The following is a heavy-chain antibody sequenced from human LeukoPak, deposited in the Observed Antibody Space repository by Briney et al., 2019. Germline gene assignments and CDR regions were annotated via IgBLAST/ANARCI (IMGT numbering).Heavy chain of an antibody. V-gene: IGHV3-21*01. CDR1: GFTFTTYS. J-gene: IGHJ4*02. CDR3: ARGHTAVTRHFDF. D-gene: IGHD4-17*01. Sequence: GGSLRLSCAASGFTFTTYSMTWVRQAPGKGLEWVSIISSGSSAIFSADALKGRFTISRDDAKNLLYLDMNSLRAEDMAVYYCARGHTAVTRHFDFWGQGTLVTVSS. CDR2: ISSGSSAI.